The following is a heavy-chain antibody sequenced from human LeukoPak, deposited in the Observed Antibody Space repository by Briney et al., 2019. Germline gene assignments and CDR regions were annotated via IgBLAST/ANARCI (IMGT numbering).Heavy chain of an antibody. Sequence: TGGSLRLSCAASGFTFDDHGMNWVRQAPGKGLEWVSGITWNGGTTGYADSVRGRFTISRDNAKNSVYLQMNSLRADDTAVYYCARIGYSSSSFDYWGQGTLVIVSS. J-gene: IGHJ4*02. D-gene: IGHD6-13*01. V-gene: IGHV3-20*04. CDR2: ITWNGGTT. CDR3: ARIGYSSSSFDY. CDR1: GFTFDDHG.